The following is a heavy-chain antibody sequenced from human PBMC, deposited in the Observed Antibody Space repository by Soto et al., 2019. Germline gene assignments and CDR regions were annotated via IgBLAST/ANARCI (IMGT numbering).Heavy chain of an antibody. V-gene: IGHV3-7*01. CDR3: ARDNGSYDYIWGSYRLYYFDY. CDR1: GFTFSSYW. J-gene: IGHJ4*01. Sequence: PGGSLRLSCAASGFTFSSYWMSWVRQAPGKGLEWVANIKQDGSEKYYVDSVKGRFTISRDNAKNSLYLQMNSLRAEDTAVYYCARDNGSYDYIWGSYRLYYFDYWGQGTLVTVSS. CDR2: IKQDGSEK. D-gene: IGHD3-16*02.